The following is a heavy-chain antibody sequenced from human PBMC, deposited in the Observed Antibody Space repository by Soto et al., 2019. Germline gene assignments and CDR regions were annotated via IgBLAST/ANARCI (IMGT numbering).Heavy chain of an antibody. V-gene: IGHV2-5*02. Sequence: SGPTLVKPTQTLTLTCTFSGFSLSTRGVGVGWIRQPPGKALEWLAVIYWDDDKRYSPSLKARLAIMKDTSKNQVVLTMTNVDPVDTGTYFCAHRMGKYGFWDGGYFDYWGRGALVTVSS. CDR1: GFSLSTRGVG. CDR2: IYWDDDK. J-gene: IGHJ4*02. CDR3: AHRMGKYGFWDGGYFDY. D-gene: IGHD3-10*01.